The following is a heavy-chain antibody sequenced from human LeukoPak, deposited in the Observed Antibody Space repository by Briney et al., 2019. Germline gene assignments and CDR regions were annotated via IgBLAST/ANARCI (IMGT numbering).Heavy chain of an antibody. J-gene: IGHJ4*02. CDR3: ARDRMGIDY. CDR2: ISSSSSVI. V-gene: IGHV3-48*01. CDR1: GFTFSSYA. Sequence: GGSLRLSCAASGFTFSSYAMNWVRQAPGKRLEWISYISSSSSVIYYADSVKGRFTVSRDNAKNSLYLQMNSLRAEDTAVYYCARDRMGIDYWGQGTLVTVSS. D-gene: IGHD1-26*01.